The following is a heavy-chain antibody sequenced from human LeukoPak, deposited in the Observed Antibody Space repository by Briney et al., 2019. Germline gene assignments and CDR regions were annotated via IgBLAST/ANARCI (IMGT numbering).Heavy chain of an antibody. V-gene: IGHV4-34*01. D-gene: IGHD4-17*01. CDR3: AGEEYYGDPIEKYFDY. J-gene: IGHJ4*02. Sequence: SETLSLTCAVSGGSFSGYYWSWIRQPPGKGLEWIGEINHSGSTNYNPSLKSRFTISVDTSKNQFSLKLSSVTAADTAVYYCAGEEYYGDPIEKYFDYWGQGTLVTVSS. CDR1: GGSFSGYY. CDR2: INHSGST.